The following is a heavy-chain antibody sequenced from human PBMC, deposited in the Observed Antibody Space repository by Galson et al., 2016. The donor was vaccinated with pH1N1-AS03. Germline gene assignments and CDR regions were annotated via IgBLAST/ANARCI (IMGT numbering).Heavy chain of an antibody. CDR1: GFSLSTSGVA. D-gene: IGHD6-13*01. Sequence: PALVKPTQTLTLTCTFSGFSLSTSGVAVGWIRQPPGKALECLALIHWDDDKHYSPSLKIRLPTTKDTSKNQEVLTMTNMDPVDTATYYCAHRPSSWPYWYFDLWGRGTLVTVSS. V-gene: IGHV2-5*02. CDR2: IHWDDDK. J-gene: IGHJ2*01. CDR3: AHRPSSWPYWYFDL.